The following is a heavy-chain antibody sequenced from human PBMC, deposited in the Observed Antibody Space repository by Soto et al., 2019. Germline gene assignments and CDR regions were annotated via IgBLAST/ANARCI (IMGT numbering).Heavy chain of an antibody. Sequence: QVQLVQSGAEVKKPGSSVKVSCKASGGTFSSYAISWVRQAPGQGLEWMGGIIPIFGTANYAQKFQGRVTITADESTSTAYVELSSLRAEDTAVYYCARDPPLYQTTVTVSAPVTNYGMDVWCQGTTVTVSS. CDR1: GGTFSSYA. D-gene: IGHD4-4*01. CDR3: ARDPPLYQTTVTVSAPVTNYGMDV. CDR2: IIPIFGTA. J-gene: IGHJ6*02. V-gene: IGHV1-69*01.